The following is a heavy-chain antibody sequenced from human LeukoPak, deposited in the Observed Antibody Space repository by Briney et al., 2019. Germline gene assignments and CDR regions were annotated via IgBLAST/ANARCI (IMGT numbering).Heavy chain of an antibody. J-gene: IGHJ4*02. Sequence: SETLSLTCAVYGGSFSGYYWSWIRQPPGKGLEWIGEINHSGSTNYNPSLKSRVTVSVDTSKNQFSLKLSSVTAADTAVYYCASHTSYYGSGSYYQFDYWGQGTLVTVSS. V-gene: IGHV4-34*01. CDR2: INHSGST. CDR3: ASHTSYYGSGSYYQFDY. CDR1: GGSFSGYY. D-gene: IGHD3-10*01.